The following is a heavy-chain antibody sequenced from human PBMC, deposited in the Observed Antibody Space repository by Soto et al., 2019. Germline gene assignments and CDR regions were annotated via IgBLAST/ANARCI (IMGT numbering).Heavy chain of an antibody. Sequence: QVQLVQSGAEVKKPGASVKVSCKASGYTFTSYEMNWVRQATVQGLEWMGWMNSNSGNIGYAQKFQGRVTMTRNTSINTAYMELSSLRSEDTAVYYCARGKCWFDAWGQGTLVTVSS. CDR2: MNSNSGNI. V-gene: IGHV1-8*01. CDR1: GYTFTSYE. CDR3: ARGKCWFDA. J-gene: IGHJ5*02.